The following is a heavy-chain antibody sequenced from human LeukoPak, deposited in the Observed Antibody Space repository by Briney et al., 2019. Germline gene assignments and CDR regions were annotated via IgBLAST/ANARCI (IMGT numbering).Heavy chain of an antibody. V-gene: IGHV4-59*01. CDR3: ARDLLSTAGYFDY. J-gene: IGHJ4*02. CDR1: GGSISSYY. CDR2: NYYSGST. D-gene: IGHD6-19*01. Sequence: PSETLSLTCTVSGGSISSYYWSWIRQPPGKGLEWIGYNYYSGSTNYNPSRKSRVTISVDTSKNQFALNLSSVTAADTAVYYCARDLLSTAGYFDYWGQGTLVTVSS.